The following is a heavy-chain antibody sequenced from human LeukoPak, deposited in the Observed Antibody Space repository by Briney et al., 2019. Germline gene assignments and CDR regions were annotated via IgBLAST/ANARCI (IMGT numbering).Heavy chain of an antibody. J-gene: IGHJ6*02. CDR1: AFTFTSYG. CDR3: AKDRLDGYNFRGMDV. CDR2: ILYDGSNK. D-gene: IGHD5-24*01. V-gene: IGHV3-30*18. Sequence: GRSLRLSCAASAFTFTSYGMHWVRQAPGKGLEWVAVILYDGSNKFYADSVKGRFTISRDNSKNTLYLQMNSLRAEDTAVYYCAKDRLDGYNFRGMDVWGQGTSVTVSS.